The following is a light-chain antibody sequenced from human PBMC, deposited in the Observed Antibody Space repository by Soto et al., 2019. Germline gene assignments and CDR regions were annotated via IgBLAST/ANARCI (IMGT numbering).Light chain of an antibody. CDR2: DAS. CDR3: QQRSYWPLT. CDR1: QSISVH. Sequence: EIVLTQSPATLSLSPGQRATLSCRASQSISVHLAWYQQKPGQAPSLLIYDASNRATGIPGRFSGSGFGTEFTLTISSLEPEDFAVYYCQQRSYWPLTFGGGTKVEIK. V-gene: IGKV3-11*01. J-gene: IGKJ4*01.